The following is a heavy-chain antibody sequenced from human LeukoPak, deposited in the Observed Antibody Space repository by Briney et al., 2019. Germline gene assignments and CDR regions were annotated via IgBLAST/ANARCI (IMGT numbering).Heavy chain of an antibody. Sequence: SQTLSLTCAISGDSVSSNSAAWNWIRQSPSRGLEWLGRTYYRSKWYNDYAVSVKSRITINPDTSKNQFSLQLNSVTPEDTAVYYCARDGGPLVRSGWWEPGFDPWGQGTLVTVSS. CDR2: TYYRSKWYN. V-gene: IGHV6-1*01. J-gene: IGHJ5*02. CDR3: ARDGGPLVRSGWWEPGFDP. CDR1: GDSVSSNSAA. D-gene: IGHD6-19*01.